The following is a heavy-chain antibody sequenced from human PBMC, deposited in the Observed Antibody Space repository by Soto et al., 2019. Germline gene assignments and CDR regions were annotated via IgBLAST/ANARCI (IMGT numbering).Heavy chain of an antibody. Sequence: QVQLVQSGAEVKKPGSSVKVSCTASGGTFSSYAISWVRQAPGQGLEWMGGIIPIFGTANYAQKFQGRVTITADESTSTAYMELSSLRSEDTAVYYCATYCSSTSCYPSNYYYYGMDVWGQGTTVTVSS. CDR3: ATYCSSTSCYPSNYYYYGMDV. CDR2: IIPIFGTA. V-gene: IGHV1-69*01. D-gene: IGHD2-2*01. CDR1: GGTFSSYA. J-gene: IGHJ6*02.